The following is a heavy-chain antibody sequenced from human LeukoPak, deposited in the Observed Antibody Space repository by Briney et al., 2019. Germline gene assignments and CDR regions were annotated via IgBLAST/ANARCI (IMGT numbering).Heavy chain of an antibody. Sequence: GGSLRLSCSASGFSFSDYDMNWVRQAPGKGLEWVFAISGRSSHVYYGESVKGRFTISRDNAKNSLYLQLDSLGVEDTAVYYCGRAFPPLRTSSAGDLWGQGTLVTVSS. D-gene: IGHD3-16*01. V-gene: IGHV3-21*01. CDR3: GRAFPPLRTSSAGDL. CDR2: ISGRSSHV. J-gene: IGHJ1*01. CDR1: GFSFSDYD.